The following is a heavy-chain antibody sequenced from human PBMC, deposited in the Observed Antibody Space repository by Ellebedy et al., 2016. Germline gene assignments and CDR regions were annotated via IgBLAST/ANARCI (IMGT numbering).Heavy chain of an antibody. V-gene: IGHV3-30*18. J-gene: IGHJ4*02. CDR1: GFTFSNCG. Sequence: GESLKISXAASGFTFSNCGMHWVRQAPGKGLEWVAVMSYDGSKKHYADSVKGRFTISRDNSKNTLYLQMDSLRAEDTALYYCAKADIVLLVYALNDFWGQGTLVTVSS. CDR3: AKADIVLLVYALNDF. CDR2: MSYDGSKK. D-gene: IGHD2-8*01.